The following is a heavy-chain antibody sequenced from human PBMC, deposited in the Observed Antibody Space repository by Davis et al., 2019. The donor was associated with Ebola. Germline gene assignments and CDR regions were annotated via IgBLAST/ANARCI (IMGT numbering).Heavy chain of an antibody. V-gene: IGHV3-53*05. CDR3: ARDPGLPNGMDV. Sequence: GESLKISCAASGFTVSSDYMSWVRQAPAKGLEWVSVIYSGGDTYYADSAKGRFTISRDNSKNTLYLQMSSLRPEDTAVYYCARDPGLPNGMDVWGQGTTVTVSS. CDR2: IYSGGDT. J-gene: IGHJ6*02. CDR1: GFTVSSDY.